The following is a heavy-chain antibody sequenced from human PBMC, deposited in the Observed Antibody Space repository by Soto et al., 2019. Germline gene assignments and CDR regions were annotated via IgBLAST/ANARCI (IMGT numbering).Heavy chain of an antibody. CDR2: IYPGDSDT. CDR1: GYSFTNYW. CDR3: ARQDGGYYYDTSGYYSSMEV. Sequence: GESLKISCKGSGYSFTNYWIGWVRQMPGKGLEWMGIIYPGDSDTRYSPSFQGQVTISADKSISTAYLQWSSLKASDTAMYYCARQDGGYYYDTSGYYSSMEVWGQGTTVTSP. J-gene: IGHJ6*02. D-gene: IGHD3-22*01. V-gene: IGHV5-51*01.